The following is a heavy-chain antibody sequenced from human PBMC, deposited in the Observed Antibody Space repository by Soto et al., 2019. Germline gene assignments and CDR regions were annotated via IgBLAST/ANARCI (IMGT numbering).Heavy chain of an antibody. CDR1: GGSFSGYY. CDR3: ASFSSSWSGSSYFDY. J-gene: IGHJ4*02. D-gene: IGHD6-13*01. Sequence: QVQLQQWGAGLLKPSETLSLTCAVYGGSFSGYYWSWIRQPPGKGLEWIGEINHSGSTNYNRSLKSRVTISVDTSKNQFALKLSSVTAADTAVYYCASFSSSWSGSSYFDYWGQGTLVTVSS. CDR2: INHSGST. V-gene: IGHV4-34*01.